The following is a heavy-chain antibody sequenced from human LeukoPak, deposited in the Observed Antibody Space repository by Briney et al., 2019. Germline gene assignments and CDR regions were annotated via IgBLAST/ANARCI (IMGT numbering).Heavy chain of an antibody. D-gene: IGHD3-22*01. CDR1: GASISSGTYY. V-gene: IGHV4-39*01. CDR2: IYYSGST. Sequence: SETLSLTCTVSGASISSGTYYWAWIRQPQGKGLEWIGNIYYSGSTSYNPPLESRVTISVDTSKNQFSLKLSSVTAADTAVYYCARQPYYASSGSYFDYWGQGTLVTVSS. J-gene: IGHJ4*02. CDR3: ARQPYYASSGSYFDY.